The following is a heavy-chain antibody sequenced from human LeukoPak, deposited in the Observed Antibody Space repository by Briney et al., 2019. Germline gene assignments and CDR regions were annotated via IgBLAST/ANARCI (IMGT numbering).Heavy chain of an antibody. CDR1: GYTFTSYG. J-gene: IGHJ6*03. Sequence: GASVKVSCKASGYTFTSYGISWVRQAPGQGLEWMGWISAYNGNTNYAQKLQGRVTMTTDTSTSTAYMELRSLRSDDTAVYYCARAGGALRFLEWLYYMDVWGKGTTVTVSS. D-gene: IGHD3-3*01. CDR3: ARAGGALRFLEWLYYMDV. CDR2: ISAYNGNT. V-gene: IGHV1-18*01.